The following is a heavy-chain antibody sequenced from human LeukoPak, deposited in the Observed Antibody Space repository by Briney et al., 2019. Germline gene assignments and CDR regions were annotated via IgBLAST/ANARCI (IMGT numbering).Heavy chain of an antibody. Sequence: SETLSLTCTVSGGSISSYYWSWIRQPPGKGLEWIGYIYYSGSTNYNPSLKSRDTISVDTSKNQFSLKLSSVTAADTAVYYCARNGGSYTFDIWGLGTMVTVSS. CDR3: ARNGGSYTFDI. CDR1: GGSISSYY. D-gene: IGHD1-26*01. V-gene: IGHV4-59*01. CDR2: IYYSGST. J-gene: IGHJ3*02.